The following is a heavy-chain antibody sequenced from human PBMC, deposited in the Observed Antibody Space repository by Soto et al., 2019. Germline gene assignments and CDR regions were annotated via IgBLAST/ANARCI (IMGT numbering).Heavy chain of an antibody. CDR2: IYSGGST. CDR1: GFTVSSNH. J-gene: IGHJ1*01. CDR3: ARGYGDYDKYFQH. Sequence: GGSLRLSCAASGFTVSSNHMSWVRQAPGKGLEWVSVIYSGGSTYYADSVKGRFTISRHNSKNTLYLQMNSLRAEDTAVYYCARGYGDYDKYFQHWGQGTLVTVSS. D-gene: IGHD4-17*01. V-gene: IGHV3-53*04.